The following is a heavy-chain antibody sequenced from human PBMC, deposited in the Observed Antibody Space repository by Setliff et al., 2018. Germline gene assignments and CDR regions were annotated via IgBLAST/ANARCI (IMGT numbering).Heavy chain of an antibody. Sequence: SETLSLTCTVSGGSISPYFWSWIRQSPGKGLEWIGYIYHNGNTNFNPSLKTRVTMSADTSKNQFALNLRSVTAADSAVYYCARDRTAYSYSLDVWGQGTTVTVSS. J-gene: IGHJ6*02. CDR2: IYHNGNT. CDR3: ARDRTAYSYSLDV. V-gene: IGHV4-59*01. D-gene: IGHD3-22*01. CDR1: GGSISPYF.